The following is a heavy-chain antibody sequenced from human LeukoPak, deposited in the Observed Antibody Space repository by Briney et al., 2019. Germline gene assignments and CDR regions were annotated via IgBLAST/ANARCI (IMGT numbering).Heavy chain of an antibody. V-gene: IGHV3-30-3*02. D-gene: IGHD2-2*01. Sequence: PGGSLRLSCAASGFTFSSYAMQWVRQAPGKGLEWVAVISYDGSNKYYADSVKGRFTISRDNAKNSLYLHMNSLRAEDTALYYCAKRGSGFVPAAMGGFDYWGQGTLVTVSS. CDR2: ISYDGSNK. J-gene: IGHJ4*02. CDR3: AKRGSGFVPAAMGGFDY. CDR1: GFTFSSYA.